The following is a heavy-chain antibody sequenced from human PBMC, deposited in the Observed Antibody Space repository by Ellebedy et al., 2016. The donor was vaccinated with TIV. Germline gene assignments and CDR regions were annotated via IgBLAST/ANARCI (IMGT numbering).Heavy chain of an antibody. Sequence: GESLKISXAASGFSFSGHWMSWVRKAPGKGLEWVANIKQDESEKYYADSVKGRFTISRDNSKNSLYLQMNSLRAEDTAVYYCSSDLAHWGQGTLVTVSS. CDR1: GFSFSGHW. J-gene: IGHJ4*02. CDR2: IKQDESEK. V-gene: IGHV3-7*01. CDR3: SSDLAH.